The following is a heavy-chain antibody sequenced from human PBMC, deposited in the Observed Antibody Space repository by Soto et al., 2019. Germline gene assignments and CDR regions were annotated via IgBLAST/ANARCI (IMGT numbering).Heavy chain of an antibody. Sequence: QLQLQESGPGLVEPSETLSLTCTVSGGSISSSSYYWGWIRQPPGKGLEWIGSIYYSGSTYYNPSLKSRVTISVDTSKNQFSLKLSSVTAADTAVYYCARYSSSWINWFDPWGQGTLVTVSS. J-gene: IGHJ5*02. CDR2: IYYSGST. CDR3: ARYSSSWINWFDP. V-gene: IGHV4-39*01. CDR1: GGSISSSSYY. D-gene: IGHD6-13*01.